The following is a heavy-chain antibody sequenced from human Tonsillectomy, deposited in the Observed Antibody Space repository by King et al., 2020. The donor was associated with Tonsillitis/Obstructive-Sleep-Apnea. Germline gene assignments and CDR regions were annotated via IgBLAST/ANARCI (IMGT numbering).Heavy chain of an antibody. Sequence: QLVQSGAEVKKPGASVKVSCKASGYTFTSYGISWVRQAPGQGLEWMGWISAYNGNTNYAQKLQGRVTMTTDTSTSTAYMELSSLRSDETAVYYCASLGYCSSTSCSRTELADYWGQGTLVTVSS. CDR3: ASLGYCSSTSCSRTELADY. V-gene: IGHV1-18*01. J-gene: IGHJ4*02. CDR2: ISAYNGNT. CDR1: GYTFTSYG. D-gene: IGHD2-2*01.